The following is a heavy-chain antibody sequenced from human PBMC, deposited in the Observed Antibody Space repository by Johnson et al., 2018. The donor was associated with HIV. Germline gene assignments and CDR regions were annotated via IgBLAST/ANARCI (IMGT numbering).Heavy chain of an antibody. D-gene: IGHD2-21*01. Sequence: VQVVESGGDLVKPGGSLRLSCAASGFTFDDYAMHWVRQAPGKGLEWVSGISWNSGSLGYGDSVKGRFTISSDNSKNTLYLQMNNLRAEDTAVYYCVRDDGSDFEAFDIWGLGTMVTVSS. CDR2: ISWNSGSL. V-gene: IGHV3-9*01. CDR1: GFTFDDYA. CDR3: VRDDGSDFEAFDI. J-gene: IGHJ3*02.